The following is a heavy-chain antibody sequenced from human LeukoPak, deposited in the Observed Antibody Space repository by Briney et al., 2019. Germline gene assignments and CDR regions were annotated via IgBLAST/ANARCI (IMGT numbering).Heavy chain of an antibody. CDR2: ISYDGTNK. CDR1: GFTFSNHV. CDR3: VRSPTYYNMDV. J-gene: IGHJ6*03. Sequence: GGSLRPSCAASGFTFSNHVIHWVRQAPGKGLEWLAVISYDGTNKYYADSVKGRFTISRDHSQSTVDLHMNNLRGADTAVYYCVRSPTYYNMDVWGKGTTVTVSS. V-gene: IGHV3-30*04.